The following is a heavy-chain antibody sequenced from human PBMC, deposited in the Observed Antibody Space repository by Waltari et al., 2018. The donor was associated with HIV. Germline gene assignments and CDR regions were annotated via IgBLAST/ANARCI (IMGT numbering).Heavy chain of an antibody. Sequence: EVQLVASGGDLLKPGGCLRLSCSAAGFTLKSVGMSWVRQAPGKGLEWVGRIKTKGDGGTTDYAAAVKGRFTISRDDSKNTVYLQMNSLKIEDTAVYYCTSEEDYGSGSHFDYWGQGTLVTVSS. CDR3: TSEEDYGSGSHFDY. CDR1: GFTLKSVG. CDR2: IKTKGDGGTT. J-gene: IGHJ4*02. D-gene: IGHD3-10*01. V-gene: IGHV3-15*01.